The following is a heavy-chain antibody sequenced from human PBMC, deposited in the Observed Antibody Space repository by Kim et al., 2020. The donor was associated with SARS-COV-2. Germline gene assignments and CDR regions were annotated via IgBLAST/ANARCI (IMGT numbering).Heavy chain of an antibody. J-gene: IGHJ3*02. D-gene: IGHD3-22*01. CDR3: ARVIKVGYDSTPRGAFDI. V-gene: IGHV4-31*02. Sequence: KSRVTISVDTSKNQFSLKLSSVTAADTAVYYCARVIKVGYDSTPRGAFDIWGQGTMVTVSS.